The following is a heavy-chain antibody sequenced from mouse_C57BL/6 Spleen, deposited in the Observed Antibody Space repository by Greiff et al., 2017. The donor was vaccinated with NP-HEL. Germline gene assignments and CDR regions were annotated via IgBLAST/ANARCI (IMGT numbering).Heavy chain of an antibody. J-gene: IGHJ4*01. V-gene: IGHV1-82*01. D-gene: IGHD1-1*01. CDR3: ARLVPAVGTMDY. Sequence: QVQLQQSGPELVKPGASVKISCKASGYAFSSSWMNWVKQRPGKGLEWIGRIYPGDGDTNYNGKFKGKATLTADKSSSTAYMQLSSLTSEDSAVYFCARLVPAVGTMDYWGQGTSVTVSS. CDR1: GYAFSSSW. CDR2: IYPGDGDT.